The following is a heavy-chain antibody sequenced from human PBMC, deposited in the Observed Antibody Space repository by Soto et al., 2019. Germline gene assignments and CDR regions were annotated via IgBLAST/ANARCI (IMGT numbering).Heavy chain of an antibody. CDR2: ITGSGGKT. J-gene: IGHJ4*02. V-gene: IGHV3-23*01. Sequence: GGSLRLSCAASGFTFSDYAMTWVRQAPGKGLEWVSVITGSGGKTFYAEYVKGRFSISRDNSKNTVYLEINSLRAEDTAVYYCAKGILSDYYGSGTYDYWGQGTLVTVSS. CDR1: GFTFSDYA. CDR3: AKGILSDYYGSGTYDY. D-gene: IGHD3-10*01.